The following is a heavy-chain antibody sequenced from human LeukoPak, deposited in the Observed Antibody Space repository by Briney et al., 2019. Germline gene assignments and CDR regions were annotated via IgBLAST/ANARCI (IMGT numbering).Heavy chain of an antibody. CDR2: ISSSGSTI. V-gene: IGHV3-48*03. D-gene: IGHD4-23*01. CDR3: ARTVARIGY. J-gene: IGHJ4*02. CDR1: GFTFSSYE. Sequence: PGGSLRLSCAASGFTFSSYEMNWVRQAPGKGLGWVSHISSSGSTIYYTDSVKGRFTISRDNSKNLLYLQMNSLRAEDTAIYYCARTVARIGYWGQGTLVTVS.